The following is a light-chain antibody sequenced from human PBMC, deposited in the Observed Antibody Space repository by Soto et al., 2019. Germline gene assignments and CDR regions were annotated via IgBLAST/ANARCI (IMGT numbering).Light chain of an antibody. CDR1: QNVNSN. CDR3: QQRSSWPLT. CDR2: GAS. V-gene: IGKV3-15*01. Sequence: EIVMTQSPATLSVSPGERATLSCRASQNVNSNLAWYQQKPGQAPRLLIYGASTRDTGVPARFSGSGSGTEFTLTISSLQPEDFAIYYCQQRSSWPLTFGGGTKVEIK. J-gene: IGKJ4*02.